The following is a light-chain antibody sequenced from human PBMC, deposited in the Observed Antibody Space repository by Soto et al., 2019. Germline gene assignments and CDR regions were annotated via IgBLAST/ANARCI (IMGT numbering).Light chain of an antibody. CDR1: SSHVGGYSY. J-gene: IGLJ1*01. CDR3: SSYTSSSNRDV. CDR2: EVS. V-gene: IGLV2-14*01. Sequence: QSVLTKPASVSGAPGQSITISCTGISSHVGGYSYVSWYQQHPGKAPKLMIYEVSNRTSVVSNRFSGSKSGNTASLTISGLQAEDEADYYCSSYTSSSNRDVFVTGTQLTVL.